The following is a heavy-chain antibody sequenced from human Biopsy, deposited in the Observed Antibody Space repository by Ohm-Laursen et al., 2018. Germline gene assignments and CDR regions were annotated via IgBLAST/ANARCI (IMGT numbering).Heavy chain of an antibody. CDR2: IVPILGTV. CDR3: ATDADGYYTEFDF. D-gene: IGHD5-24*01. J-gene: IGHJ4*02. V-gene: IGHV1-69*04. CDR1: GGPSNNHA. Sequence: GASVKVSCKASGGPSNNHAFSWVRQAPGQGLEWLGRIVPILGTVNYAQRFQGRVALTADKSTGTAYMELNRLISDDTAVYYCATDADGYYTEFDFWGQGTLITVSS.